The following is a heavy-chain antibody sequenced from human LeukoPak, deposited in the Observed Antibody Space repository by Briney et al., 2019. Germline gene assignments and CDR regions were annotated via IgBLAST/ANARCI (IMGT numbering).Heavy chain of an antibody. CDR2: IYTSGST. V-gene: IGHV4-4*07. D-gene: IGHD3-22*01. Sequence: SETLSLTCTVSGGSISSYYWSWIRQPAGKGLEWIGRIYTSGSTNYNPSLKSRVTMSVDTSKNQFSLKLSSVTAADTAVYYCTRGHEYYDSSGYYQGPVDYWGQGTLVTVSS. J-gene: IGHJ4*02. CDR1: GGSISSYY. CDR3: TRGHEYYDSSGYYQGPVDY.